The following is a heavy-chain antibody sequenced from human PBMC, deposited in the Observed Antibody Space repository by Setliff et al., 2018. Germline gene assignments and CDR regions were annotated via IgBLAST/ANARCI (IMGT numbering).Heavy chain of an antibody. CDR3: ARSRTGEYSSGWLNWFDP. Sequence: PGGSLRLSCAASGFTFSTYWMHWVRQAPGKGLEYVSAISSNGGSTYYANSVKGRFTISRDNSKNTLYLQMGSLRAEDMAVYYCARSRTGEYSSGWLNWFDPWGQGTLVTVSS. CDR1: GFTFSTYW. D-gene: IGHD6-19*01. V-gene: IGHV3-64*01. J-gene: IGHJ5*02. CDR2: ISSNGGST.